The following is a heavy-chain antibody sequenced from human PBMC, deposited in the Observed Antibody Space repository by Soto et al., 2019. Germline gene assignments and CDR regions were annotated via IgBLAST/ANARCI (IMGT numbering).Heavy chain of an antibody. CDR3: ARDAPPADY. J-gene: IGHJ4*02. CDR2: ISAYNGNT. CDR1: GYTFTSYA. V-gene: IGHV1-18*01. Sequence: QVQLVQSXXXXXXXXASVKVSCKASGYTFTSYAISWVRQAPGQGLEWMGWISAYNGNTNYAQKLQGRVTMTTDTSTSTAYMELRSLRSDDTAVYYCARDAPPADYWGQGTLVTVSS.